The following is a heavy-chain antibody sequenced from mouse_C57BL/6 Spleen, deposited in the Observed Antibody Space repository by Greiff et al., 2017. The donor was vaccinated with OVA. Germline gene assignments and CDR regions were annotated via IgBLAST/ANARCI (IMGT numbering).Heavy chain of an antibody. CDR2: IYPGDGDT. V-gene: IGHV1-80*01. D-gene: IGHD2-4*01. Sequence: VQLQQSGAELVKPGASVKISCKASGYAFSSYWMNWVKQRPGKGLEWIGQIYPGDGDTNYNGKFKGKATLTADKSSSTAYMQLSSLTSEDSAVYFCARGGYYDYDVVAWFAYWGQGTLVTVSA. J-gene: IGHJ3*01. CDR1: GYAFSSYW. CDR3: ARGGYYDYDVVAWFAY.